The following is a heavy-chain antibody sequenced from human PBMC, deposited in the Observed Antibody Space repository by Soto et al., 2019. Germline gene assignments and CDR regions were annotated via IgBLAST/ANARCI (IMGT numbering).Heavy chain of an antibody. V-gene: IGHV1-46*03. Sequence: QVQLVQSGAEVKKPGASVKVSCKASGYTFTSYYMHWVRQAPGQGLEWMGIINPSGGSTSYASQFQGKVTMTRDTSTSTVYMELSSLRSEDTAVYYCAGADYCSGGSCYFFSYDYWGQGTLVTVSS. CDR2: INPSGGST. CDR3: AGADYCSGGSCYFFSYDY. CDR1: GYTFTSYY. J-gene: IGHJ4*02. D-gene: IGHD2-15*01.